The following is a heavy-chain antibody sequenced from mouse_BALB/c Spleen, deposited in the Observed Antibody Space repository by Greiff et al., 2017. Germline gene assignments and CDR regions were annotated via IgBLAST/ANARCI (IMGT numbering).Heavy chain of an antibody. D-gene: IGHD2-1*01. Sequence: QVQLKQSGAELVRPGSSVKISCKASGYAFSSYWMNWVKQRPGQGLEWIGQIYPGDGDTNYNGKFKGKATLTADKSSSTAYMQLSSLTNEDSAVYYCTQGNYWFAYWGQGTLVTVSA. CDR3: TQGNYWFAY. J-gene: IGHJ3*01. V-gene: IGHV1-80*01. CDR1: GYAFSSYW. CDR2: IYPGDGDT.